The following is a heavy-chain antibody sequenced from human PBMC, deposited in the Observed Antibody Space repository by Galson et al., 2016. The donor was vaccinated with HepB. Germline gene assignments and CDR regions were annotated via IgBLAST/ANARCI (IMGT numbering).Heavy chain of an antibody. J-gene: IGHJ4*02. Sequence: SLRLSCAASGFTFSSYWMTWVRQASGKGLKWVAHIKHDGSEKYYVDSVRGRFTISRDNAKNSLYVQMNSLSAEDTAVYYCARSSGRYNGDFDYWGQGTLVTVSS. CDR1: GFTFSSYW. CDR3: ARSSGRYNGDFDY. V-gene: IGHV3-7*04. D-gene: IGHD1-26*01. CDR2: IKHDGSEK.